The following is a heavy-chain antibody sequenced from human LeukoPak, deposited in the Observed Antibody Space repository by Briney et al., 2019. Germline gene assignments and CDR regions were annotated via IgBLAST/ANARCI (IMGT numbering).Heavy chain of an antibody. CDR3: ARGPLFRPFDY. CDR1: GGSFSGYY. Sequence: PSETLSRTCAVYGGSFSGYYWSWIRQPPGKGLEWIGEINHSGSTNYNPSLKSRVTISVDTSKNQFSLKLSSVTAADTAVYYCARGPLFRPFDYWGQGTLVTVSS. D-gene: IGHD3-9*01. CDR2: INHSGST. V-gene: IGHV4-34*01. J-gene: IGHJ4*02.